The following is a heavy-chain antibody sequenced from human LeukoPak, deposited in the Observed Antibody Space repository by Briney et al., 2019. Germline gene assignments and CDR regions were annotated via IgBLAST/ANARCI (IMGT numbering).Heavy chain of an antibody. CDR3: AKDLGELIPFDI. J-gene: IGHJ3*02. D-gene: IGHD3-10*01. CDR1: GFTFSSYG. Sequence: QPGGSLRLSCAASGFTFSSYGMHWVRQAPGKGLEWVAFIRYDGSNKYYADSVKGRFTISRDNSKNTLYLQMNSLRAEDTAVYYCAKDLGELIPFDIWSQGTMVTVSS. V-gene: IGHV3-30*02. CDR2: IRYDGSNK.